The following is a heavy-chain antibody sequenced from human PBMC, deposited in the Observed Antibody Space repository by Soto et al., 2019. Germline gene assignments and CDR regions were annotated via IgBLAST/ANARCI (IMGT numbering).Heavy chain of an antibody. J-gene: IGHJ4*02. CDR1: GFTFRTYA. V-gene: IGHV3-30*18. Sequence: QVQVVESGGGVVQPGRSLRLSCAASGFTFRTYAMHWVRQATGKGLEWVAVISHDGSNTDYGDSVKGRFTISRDNSKRTLSLQMNRPAPEDTGVYYGAKDAGSTECIFASCGQGPQVSVSS. CDR3: AKDAGSTECIFAS. CDR2: ISHDGSNT. D-gene: IGHD3-3*01.